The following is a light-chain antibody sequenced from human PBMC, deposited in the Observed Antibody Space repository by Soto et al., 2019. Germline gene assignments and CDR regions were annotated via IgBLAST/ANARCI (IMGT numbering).Light chain of an antibody. CDR2: EAS. Sequence: EVVLTQSPATMSLYPGEGATLSCRASQSVSTSLAWYQQKPGQAPRLLIFEASKRATAIPDRISGRGAGTDLTLTISGIEPEDFAVDYCQQRGHWLRTFGQGNKVEMK. J-gene: IGKJ1*01. CDR3: QQRGHWLRT. V-gene: IGKV3-11*01. CDR1: QSVSTS.